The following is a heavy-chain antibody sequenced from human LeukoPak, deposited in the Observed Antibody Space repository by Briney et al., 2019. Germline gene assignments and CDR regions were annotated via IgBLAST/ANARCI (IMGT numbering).Heavy chain of an antibody. Sequence: GGSLRLSCAASGFTFSSYEMIWVRQAPGKGLEWVAFIRYDGSNKYYADSVKGRFTISRDNSKNTLYLQMNSLRAEDTAVYYCAKGYYGSGSYYITPEQTFDYWGQGTLVTVPS. D-gene: IGHD3-10*01. J-gene: IGHJ4*02. CDR1: GFTFSSYE. CDR3: AKGYYGSGSYYITPEQTFDY. CDR2: IRYDGSNK. V-gene: IGHV3-30*02.